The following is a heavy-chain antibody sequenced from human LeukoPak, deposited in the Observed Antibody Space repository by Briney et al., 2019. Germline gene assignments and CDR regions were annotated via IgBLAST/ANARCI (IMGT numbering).Heavy chain of an antibody. Sequence: GGSLRLSCAASGFTFDDYGMSWVRQAPGKGLEWVPGINWNGGSTGYADSVKGRFTISRDNAKNSLYLQMNSLRAEDTALYYCARDSVPMVRGVPTHWFDPWGQGTLVTVSS. CDR2: INWNGGST. CDR3: ARDSVPMVRGVPTHWFDP. J-gene: IGHJ5*02. CDR1: GFTFDDYG. D-gene: IGHD3-10*01. V-gene: IGHV3-20*04.